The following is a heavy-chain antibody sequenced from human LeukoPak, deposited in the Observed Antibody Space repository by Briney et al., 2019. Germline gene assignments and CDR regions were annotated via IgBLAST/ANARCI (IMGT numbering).Heavy chain of an antibody. D-gene: IGHD2-2*01. J-gene: IGHJ4*02. Sequence: PGGSLRLSCAASGFTFSSYEMNWVHQAPGKGLEWVSYISSSGSTIYYADSVKGRFTISRDNAKNSLYLQMNSLRAEDTAVYYCASGHIVVVPAAIAQDYWGQGTLVTVSS. CDR1: GFTFSSYE. CDR3: ASGHIVVVPAAIAQDY. CDR2: ISSSGSTI. V-gene: IGHV3-48*03.